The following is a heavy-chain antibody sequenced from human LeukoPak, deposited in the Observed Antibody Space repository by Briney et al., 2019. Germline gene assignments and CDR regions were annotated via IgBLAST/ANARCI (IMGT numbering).Heavy chain of an antibody. V-gene: IGHV1-69*05. Sequence: SVKVSCKASGGTSSSYAISWLRQAPGQGLEWMGGIIPIFGTANYAQKFQGRVTITTDESTSTAYMELSSLRSEDTAVYYCASSLGEVDWFDPWGQGTLVTVSS. CDR3: ASSLGEVDWFDP. J-gene: IGHJ5*02. CDR2: IIPIFGTA. CDR1: GGTSSSYA. D-gene: IGHD3-10*01.